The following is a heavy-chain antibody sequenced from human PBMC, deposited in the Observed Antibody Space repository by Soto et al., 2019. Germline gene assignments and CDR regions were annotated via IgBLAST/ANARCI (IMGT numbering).Heavy chain of an antibody. CDR2: ISGDSGNT. D-gene: IGHD1-1*01. Sequence: GSSEKVSCKASGYMFTKSAMHWVRQAPGQRLEWMGWISGDSGNTKYSPKLQDRITITRDTSASTAYMELSSLRSEDTAVYYCARGNLQRSMDVWGQGTTVTVSS. V-gene: IGHV1-3*01. CDR3: ARGNLQRSMDV. J-gene: IGHJ6*02. CDR1: GYMFTKSA.